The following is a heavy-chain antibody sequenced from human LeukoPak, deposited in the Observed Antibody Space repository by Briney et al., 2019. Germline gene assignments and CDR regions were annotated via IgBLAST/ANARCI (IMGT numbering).Heavy chain of an antibody. CDR3: ARGNPVDY. Sequence: PGGSLRLSCAASGFTFSSYSMNWVRQAPGKGLEWVSYISISSSTIHYADSVKGRFTISRDNAKNSLYLQMNSLRAEDTAVYYCARGNPVDYWGQGTLVTVPS. D-gene: IGHD1-14*01. J-gene: IGHJ4*02. CDR1: GFTFSSYS. CDR2: ISISSSTI. V-gene: IGHV3-48*01.